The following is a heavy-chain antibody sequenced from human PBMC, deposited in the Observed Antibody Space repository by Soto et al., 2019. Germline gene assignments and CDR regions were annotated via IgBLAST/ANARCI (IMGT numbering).Heavy chain of an antibody. CDR3: AKEKGTGRAPNGAYDV. J-gene: IGHJ3*01. D-gene: IGHD2-8*02. V-gene: IGHV3-33*06. Sequence: QVQLVESGGDVAQPGRSLRLSCEASGFTFKDCAMHWVRQAPGKGLEWVSIIFNDAGNEYYTESVKGRFTISRDNSKNTLYLQMNSLRDEDTAVYYCAKEKGTGRAPNGAYDVWGRGTRVTVSS. CDR2: IFNDAGNE. CDR1: GFTFKDCA.